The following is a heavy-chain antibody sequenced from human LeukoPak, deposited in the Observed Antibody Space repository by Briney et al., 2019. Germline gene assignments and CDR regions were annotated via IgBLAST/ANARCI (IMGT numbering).Heavy chain of an antibody. D-gene: IGHD3-10*01. CDR1: GYTFTGYY. V-gene: IGHV1-2*04. J-gene: IGHJ4*02. Sequence: ASVKVSCKASGYTFTGYYMHWVRQAPGQGLEWMGWINPNSGGTNYAQKFQGWVTMTRDTSISTAYMELSRLRSDDTAVYYYARGGDGSGSFGDYWGQGTLVTVSS. CDR3: ARGGDGSGSFGDY. CDR2: INPNSGGT.